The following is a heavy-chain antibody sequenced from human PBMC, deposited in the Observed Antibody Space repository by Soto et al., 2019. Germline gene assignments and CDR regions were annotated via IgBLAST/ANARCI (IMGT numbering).Heavy chain of an antibody. CDR2: IIPIFGTA. D-gene: IGHD6-6*01. CDR1: GGTFSSYA. Sequence: QVQLVQSGAEVKKPGSSVKVSCKASGGTFSSYAISWVRQAPGQGLEWMGGIIPIFGTANYAQKIQGRVTITADEPTSTAYMELSSLRSEDTAVYYCHHEYSSSSGSWFDPWGQGTLVTVSS. J-gene: IGHJ5*02. V-gene: IGHV1-69*01. CDR3: HHEYSSSSGSWFDP.